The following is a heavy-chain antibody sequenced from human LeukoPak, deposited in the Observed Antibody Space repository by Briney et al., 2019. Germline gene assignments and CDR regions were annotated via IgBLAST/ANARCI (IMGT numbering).Heavy chain of an antibody. CDR1: GGSISSSSYY. V-gene: IGHV4-39*01. Sequence: PSETLSLTCTVSGGSISSSSYYWGWIRQPPGKGLEWVGSIFYSGSTYYNPSLKSRVTISVDTSKNQFSLKLSSVTAADTAVYYCASAYYDILTGYYDAFDIWGQGTMGTVSS. CDR3: ASAYYDILTGYYDAFDI. CDR2: IFYSGST. D-gene: IGHD3-9*01. J-gene: IGHJ3*02.